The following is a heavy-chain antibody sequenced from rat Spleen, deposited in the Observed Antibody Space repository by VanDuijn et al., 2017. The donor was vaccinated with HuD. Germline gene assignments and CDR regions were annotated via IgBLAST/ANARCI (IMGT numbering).Heavy chain of an antibody. Sequence: EVQLQESGPGLVKPSQSLSLTCSVTGYSITSNYWGWIRKFPGNKMEWMGYINSAGSTNYNPSLSSRISISRDLSKNQFFLQLNSVSTEDTAIYYCARYRDTYGHVGIFDYWGQGVRVTVSP. CDR3: ARYRDTYGHVGIFDY. J-gene: IGHJ2*01. V-gene: IGHV3-1*01. CDR1: GYSITSNY. D-gene: IGHD2-5*01. CDR2: INSAGST.